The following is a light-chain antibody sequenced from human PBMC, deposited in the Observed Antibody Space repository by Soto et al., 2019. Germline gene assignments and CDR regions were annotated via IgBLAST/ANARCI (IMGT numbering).Light chain of an antibody. CDR1: QSVSSY. CDR3: QQFSSYPLT. CDR2: DAS. J-gene: IGKJ4*01. Sequence: EIVLTQSPATLSLSPGERATLSCGASQSVSSYLAWYQQKPGQAPRLLIYDASSRATGIPDRFRGGGSGTDFTLTISRLEPEDFAVYYCQQFSSYPLTFGGGTKVDIK. V-gene: IGKV3D-20*01.